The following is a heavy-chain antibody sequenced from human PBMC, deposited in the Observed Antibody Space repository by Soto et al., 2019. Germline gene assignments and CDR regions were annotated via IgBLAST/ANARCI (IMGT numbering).Heavy chain of an antibody. V-gene: IGHV3-23*01. J-gene: IGHJ6*02. D-gene: IGHD3-10*01. CDR1: GLTFSSYA. CDR2: ITNRGGST. Sequence: EVQLLESGGGLVQPGGSLRLSCAASGLTFSSYAMTWVRQAPGKGLEWVSIITNRGGSTDYADSVKGRFTISRDNSKNTLYLQMNSLRAEDTGVYYCAKDGRGSGSYSPMDVWGQGTTVTVSS. CDR3: AKDGRGSGSYSPMDV.